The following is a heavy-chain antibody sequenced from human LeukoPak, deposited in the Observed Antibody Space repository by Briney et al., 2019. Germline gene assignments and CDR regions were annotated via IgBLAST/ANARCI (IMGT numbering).Heavy chain of an antibody. V-gene: IGHV3-21*01. J-gene: IGHJ4*02. CDR3: VRASSSQGPA. D-gene: IGHD6-6*01. Sequence: GGSLRLSCAASGFTFSSYSMNWVRQAPGKGLEWVSSISSSSSYIYYADSVKGRFTISRDNAKNTVYLQVNRLRAEDTATYYCVRASSSQGPAWGQGALVTVSS. CDR1: GFTFSSYS. CDR2: ISSSSSYI.